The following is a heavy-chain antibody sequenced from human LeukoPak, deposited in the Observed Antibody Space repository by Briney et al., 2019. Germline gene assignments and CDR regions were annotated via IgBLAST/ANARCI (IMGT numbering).Heavy chain of an antibody. CDR2: ISSSSSTI. J-gene: IGHJ4*02. D-gene: IGHD6-13*01. CDR1: GFTFSS. V-gene: IGHV3-48*01. Sequence: GGSLRLSCEASGFTFSSMNWVRQAPGKGLEWVSYISSSSSTIYYADSVKGRFTIFRGNAKNSLYLQMNSLRAEDTAVYYCAREDSSSWPPYFDYWGQGTLVTVSS. CDR3: AREDSSSWPPYFDY.